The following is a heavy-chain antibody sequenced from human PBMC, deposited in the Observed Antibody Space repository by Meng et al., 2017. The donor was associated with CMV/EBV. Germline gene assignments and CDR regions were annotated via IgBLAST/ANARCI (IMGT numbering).Heavy chain of an antibody. V-gene: IGHV3-43D*03. CDR1: GFTFDDYA. CDR2: ISWDGGST. Sequence: GESLKISCAASGFTFDDYAMHWVRQAPGKGLEWVSLISWDGGSTYYADSVKGRFTISRDNSKNSLYLQMNSLRAEDTAFYYCAKDLSPYGGYFDYWGQGTLVTVSS. CDR3: AKDLSPYGGYFDY. D-gene: IGHD4/OR15-4a*01. J-gene: IGHJ4*01.